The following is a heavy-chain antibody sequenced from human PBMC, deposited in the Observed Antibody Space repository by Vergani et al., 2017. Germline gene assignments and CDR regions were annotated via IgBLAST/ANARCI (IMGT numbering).Heavy chain of an antibody. J-gene: IGHJ4*02. CDR2: ISAYNGNT. Sequence: QVQLVQSGAEVKKPGASVKVSCKASGYTFTSHGITWVRQAPGQGLERMGWISAYNGNTNYAQKLQGRVTMTTDTSTSTAYMELRSLRSDDTAIYYCARVGLRYFDWFEDYWGQGTLVTVSS. V-gene: IGHV1-18*04. CDR3: ARVGLRYFDWFEDY. CDR1: GYTFTSHG. D-gene: IGHD3-9*01.